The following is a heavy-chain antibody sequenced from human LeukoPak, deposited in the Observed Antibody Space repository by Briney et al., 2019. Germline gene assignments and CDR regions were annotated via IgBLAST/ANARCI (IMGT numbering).Heavy chain of an antibody. Sequence: PSETLSLTCTVPGGSISSYYWSWIRQPPGKGLEWVGYIYYSGSTNYNPSLKSRVTISVDTSKNQFSLKLSSVTAADTAVYYCARSHYDFWSGYPNWFDPWGQGTLVTVSS. CDR2: IYYSGST. CDR1: GGSISSYY. J-gene: IGHJ5*02. V-gene: IGHV4-59*01. D-gene: IGHD3-3*01. CDR3: ARSHYDFWSGYPNWFDP.